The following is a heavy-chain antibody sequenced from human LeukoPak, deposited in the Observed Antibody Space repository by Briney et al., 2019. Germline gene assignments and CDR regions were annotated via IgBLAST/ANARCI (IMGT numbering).Heavy chain of an antibody. D-gene: IGHD4-17*01. CDR2: ISSSSSYI. CDR1: GFTFSDYY. V-gene: IGHV3-11*06. J-gene: IGHJ4*02. Sequence: GGSLRLSCAASGFTFSDYYMSWIRQAPGKGLEWVSSISSSSSYIYYADSVKGRFTISRDNAKNSLYLQMNSLRAEDTAVYYCARVSSYGDYAGAYFDYWGQGTLVTVSS. CDR3: ARVSSYGDYAGAYFDY.